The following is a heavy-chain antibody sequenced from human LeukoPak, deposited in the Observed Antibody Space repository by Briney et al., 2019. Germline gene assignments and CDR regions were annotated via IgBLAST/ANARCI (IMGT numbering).Heavy chain of an antibody. Sequence: SETLSLTCTVSGGSISSYSWSWIRQPAGKGLEWIGRIYLSGGTNYNPSLKSRVTMSVDTSKNQFSLKLSSVTAADTAVYYCARDDDNTIGYYYYGMDVWGQGTTVTVSS. J-gene: IGHJ6*02. CDR2: IYLSGGT. V-gene: IGHV4-4*07. CDR1: GGSISSYS. CDR3: ARDDDNTIGYYYYGMDV. D-gene: IGHD1-1*01.